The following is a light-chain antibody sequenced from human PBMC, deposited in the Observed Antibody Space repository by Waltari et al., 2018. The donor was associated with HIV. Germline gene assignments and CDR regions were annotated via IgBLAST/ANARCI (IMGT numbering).Light chain of an antibody. Sequence: QSALTQPPSASGSPGQSVTISCTGSSSDVGGYNYVSWYKQHPGKAPKPIISEVTKRSLGVPDRFSGSKAANTASLTVSGLQAEDEGVYYCSSYADTYNVVFGGGTKLTVL. V-gene: IGLV2-8*01. CDR3: SSYADTYNVV. CDR1: SSDVGGYNY. CDR2: EVT. J-gene: IGLJ2*01.